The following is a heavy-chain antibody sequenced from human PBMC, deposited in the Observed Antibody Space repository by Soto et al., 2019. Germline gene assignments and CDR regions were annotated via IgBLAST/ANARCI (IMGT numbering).Heavy chain of an antibody. CDR2: IFYSGGT. CDR3: ATDSPRGYSDYFDY. V-gene: IGHV4-59*01. CDR1: GGSISNYY. J-gene: IGHJ4*02. D-gene: IGHD5-18*01. Sequence: QVQLQESGPGLVKPSETLSLTCTVSGGSISNYYWSWIRQPPGKGLEWIGYIFYSGGTNYNPSLKSRVTISVDTSKNQFSLKVSSVTAADTAVYYCATDSPRGYSDYFDYWGQGTLVTVSS.